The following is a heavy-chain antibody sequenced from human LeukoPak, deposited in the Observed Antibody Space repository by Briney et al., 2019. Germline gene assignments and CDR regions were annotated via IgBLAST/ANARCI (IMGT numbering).Heavy chain of an antibody. J-gene: IGHJ3*02. CDR3: ARDPGYYGSGTIGAFDI. D-gene: IGHD3-10*01. CDR2: IYYSGST. V-gene: IGHV4-59*12. CDR1: GGSFSGYY. Sequence: PSETLSLTCAVYGGSFSGYYWSWIRQPPGKGLEWIGYIYYSGSTNYNPSLKSRVTMSVDTSKNQFSLKLSSVTAADTAVYYCARDPGYYGSGTIGAFDIWGQGTMVTVSS.